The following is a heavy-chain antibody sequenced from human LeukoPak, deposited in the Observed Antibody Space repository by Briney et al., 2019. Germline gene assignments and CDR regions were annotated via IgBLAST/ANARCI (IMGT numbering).Heavy chain of an antibody. CDR3: ARSELGYCSSTSCTGVVDY. V-gene: IGHV4-34*01. D-gene: IGHD2-2*01. Sequence: SETLSLTCAVYGGSFSGYYWSWIRQPPGKGLEWIGEINHSGSTNYNPSLKSRVTISVDTSKNQFSLKLSSVTAADTAVYYCARSELGYCSSTSCTGVVDYWGQGTLVTVSS. CDR2: INHSGST. CDR1: GGSFSGYY. J-gene: IGHJ4*02.